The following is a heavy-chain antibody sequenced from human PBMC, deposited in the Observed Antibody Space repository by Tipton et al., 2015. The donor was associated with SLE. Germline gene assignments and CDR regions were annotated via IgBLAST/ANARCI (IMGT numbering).Heavy chain of an antibody. CDR1: GDSISSGGYY. V-gene: IGHV4-31*03. D-gene: IGHD6-25*01. CDR2: IHYRRNT. CDR3: ARDLAGAADY. Sequence: TLSLTCTVSGDSISSGGYYWSWIRQHPGKGLEYIGYIHYRRNTYYNPSLRSRVFISVDTSKNQFSLKLSSVTAADTAVYYCARDLAGAADYWGQGTLVTVSS. J-gene: IGHJ4*02.